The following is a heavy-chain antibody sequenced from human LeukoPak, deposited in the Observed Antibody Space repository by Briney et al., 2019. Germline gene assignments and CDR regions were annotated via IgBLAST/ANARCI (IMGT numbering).Heavy chain of an antibody. CDR1: GGSISSYY. Sequence: SETLSLTCTVSGGSISSYYWSWIRQPPGKGPEWIGYVYYSGITNYNPSLKSRVTISVDTSKNQFSLKLTSVTAADTAVYYCARHMGYCSSTSTCNPWFDPWGQGTLVTVSS. V-gene: IGHV4-59*08. CDR2: VYYSGIT. J-gene: IGHJ5*02. D-gene: IGHD2-2*01. CDR3: ARHMGYCSSTSTCNPWFDP.